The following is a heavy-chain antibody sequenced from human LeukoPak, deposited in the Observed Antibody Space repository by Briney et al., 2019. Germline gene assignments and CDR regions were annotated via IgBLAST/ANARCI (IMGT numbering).Heavy chain of an antibody. J-gene: IGHJ4*02. Sequence: PRRSLRLSCAASGFTFDDYAMHWVRQAPGKGLEWVSGISWNSGSIGYADSVKGRFTISRDNAKNSLYLQMNSLRAEDTALYYCAKVQSSSGWCYFDYWGQGTLVTVSS. CDR2: ISWNSGSI. V-gene: IGHV3-9*01. CDR1: GFTFDDYA. CDR3: AKVQSSSGWCYFDY. D-gene: IGHD6-19*01.